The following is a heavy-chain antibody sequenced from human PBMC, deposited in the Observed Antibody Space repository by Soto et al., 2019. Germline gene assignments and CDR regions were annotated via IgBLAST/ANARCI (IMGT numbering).Heavy chain of an antibody. CDR1: GFTFGNYA. D-gene: IGHD3-9*01. V-gene: IGHV3-23*01. J-gene: IGHJ4*02. CDR2: ISGSGGGT. Sequence: EVRLLESGGGIVQPGGSLRLSCAASGFTFGNYAMTWVRQAPGKGLECVSRISGSGGGTYYADSVKGRFTISRDNSENTLYLHLNSLRVEDTAIYYCARIPHRYEALTGPGYWGQGALVTVSS. CDR3: ARIPHRYEALTGPGY.